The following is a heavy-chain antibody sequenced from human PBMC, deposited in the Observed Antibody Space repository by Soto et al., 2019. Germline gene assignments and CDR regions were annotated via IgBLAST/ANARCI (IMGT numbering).Heavy chain of an antibody. V-gene: IGHV4-31*03. CDR1: GGSISSGGYY. Sequence: QVQLQESGPGLVKPSQTLSLTCTVSGGSISSGGYYWSWIRQHPGKGLEWIGYIYYSGSTYYKPSLKSRVTISVDTSKNQFSLKLSSVTAADTAVYYCARGRDVLRFLEWLFSGYFDLWGRGTLVTVSS. D-gene: IGHD3-3*01. CDR3: ARGRDVLRFLEWLFSGYFDL. CDR2: IYYSGST. J-gene: IGHJ2*01.